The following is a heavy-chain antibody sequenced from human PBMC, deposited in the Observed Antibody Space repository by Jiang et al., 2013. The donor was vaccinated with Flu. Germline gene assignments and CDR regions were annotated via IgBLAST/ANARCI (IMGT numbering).Heavy chain of an antibody. CDR1: GGSISSSNW. CDR2: IYHSGST. V-gene: IGHV4-4*02. D-gene: IGHD5-12*01. J-gene: IGHJ5*02. CDR3: SRVFLSTVAPISGGFDP. Sequence: SGPGLVKPSGTLSLTCAVSGGSISSSNWWSWVRQPPGKGLEWIGEIYHSGSTNYNPSLKSRVTISVDKSKNQFSLRLSSVTAADTAVYYCSRVFLSTVAPISGGFDPWGQGTLVTVSS.